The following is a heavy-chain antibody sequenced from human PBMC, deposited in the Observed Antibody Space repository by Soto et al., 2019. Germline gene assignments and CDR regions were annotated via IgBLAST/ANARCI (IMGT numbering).Heavy chain of an antibody. V-gene: IGHV1-69*13. Sequence: ASVKVSCKASGCTFSSYAISWVRQAPGQGLEWMGGIIPIFGTANYAQKFQGRVTITADESTSTAYMELSSLRSEDTAVYYCARANYYGSGSPVSYYYYYGMDVWGQGTTVTVSS. D-gene: IGHD3-10*01. CDR1: GCTFSSYA. CDR2: IIPIFGTA. J-gene: IGHJ6*02. CDR3: ARANYYGSGSPVSYYYYYGMDV.